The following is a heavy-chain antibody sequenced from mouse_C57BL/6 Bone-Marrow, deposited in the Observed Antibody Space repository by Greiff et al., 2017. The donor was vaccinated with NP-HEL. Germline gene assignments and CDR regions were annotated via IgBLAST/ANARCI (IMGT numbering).Heavy chain of an antibody. CDR1: GFTFTDYY. V-gene: IGHV7-3*01. CDR3: ARYSNRAMDY. CDR2: IRNKANGYTT. Sequence: EVKLMESGGGLVQPGGSLSLSCAASGFTFTDYYMSWVRQPPGKALEWLGFIRNKANGYTTEYSASVKGRFTISRDNSQSILYLQMNALRAEDSATYYCARYSNRAMDYWGQGTSVTVSS. J-gene: IGHJ4*01. D-gene: IGHD2-14*01.